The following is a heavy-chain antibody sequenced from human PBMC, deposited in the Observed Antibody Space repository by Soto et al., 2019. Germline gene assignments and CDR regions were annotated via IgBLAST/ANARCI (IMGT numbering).Heavy chain of an antibody. CDR2: TYYSGST. J-gene: IGHJ6*02. V-gene: IGHV4-30-4*01. D-gene: IGHD1-26*01. CDR3: ARAVGGGYYSSFLGPYYYYGMDV. CDR1: GGSISSGDYY. Sequence: SETLSLTCTVSGGSISSGDYYWSWIRQPPGKGLEWIGYTYYSGSTYYNPSLKSRVTISVDTSKNQFSLKLSSVTAADTAVYYCARAVGGGYYSSFLGPYYYYGMDVWGQGTTVTVSS.